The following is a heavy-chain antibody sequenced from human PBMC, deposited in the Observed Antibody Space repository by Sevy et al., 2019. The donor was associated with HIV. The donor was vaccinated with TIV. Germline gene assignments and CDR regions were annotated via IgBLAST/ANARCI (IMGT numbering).Heavy chain of an antibody. D-gene: IGHD5-18*01. J-gene: IGHJ4*02. Sequence: GGSLRLSCAASGFTFSSYDMHCVRQAPGKGLEWVAFMSFGGSNKYYADSVKSRFTISRDKSKKTLYLQINGLRPEDTAVYYWAHLDVDVDTTMGMGEYWGQGTLVTVSS. CDR1: GFTFSSYD. CDR2: MSFGGSNK. V-gene: IGHV3-30*03. CDR3: AHLDVDVDTTMGMGEY.